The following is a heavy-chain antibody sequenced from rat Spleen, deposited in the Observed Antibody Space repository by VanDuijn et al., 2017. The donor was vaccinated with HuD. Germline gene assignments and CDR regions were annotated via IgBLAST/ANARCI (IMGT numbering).Heavy chain of an antibody. CDR2: ISTGGGNT. CDR3: TRHDYPGVTTNWLAY. Sequence: EVQLVESGGGLEQAGRSLKLSCAASGFTFSDYYMAWVRQAPTKGLEWVASISTGGGNTYYRDSVRGRVTISSDNAKTTLFLQMDSLKSEDTATYYGTRHDYPGVTTNWLAYWGQGTLVTVSS. J-gene: IGHJ3*01. V-gene: IGHV5-25*01. CDR1: GFTFSDYY. D-gene: IGHD1-4*01.